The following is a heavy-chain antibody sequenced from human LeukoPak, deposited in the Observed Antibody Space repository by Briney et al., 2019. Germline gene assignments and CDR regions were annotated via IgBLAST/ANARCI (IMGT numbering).Heavy chain of an antibody. CDR1: GFTFSNYW. J-gene: IGHJ4*02. CDR3: ARPPNIAAAGQD. D-gene: IGHD6-13*01. V-gene: IGHV3-7*01. CDR2: IKRDGSEK. Sequence: PGGSLRLSCAATGFTFSNYWMTWVRQAPGKGLEWVANIKRDGSEKYYIDSVKGRFTISRDNAKNLLYLQMNSLRAEDTALYYCARPPNIAAAGQDWGQGTLVTVSS.